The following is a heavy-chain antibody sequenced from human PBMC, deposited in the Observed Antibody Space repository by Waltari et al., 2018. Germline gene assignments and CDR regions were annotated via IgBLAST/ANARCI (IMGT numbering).Heavy chain of an antibody. CDR1: GYSISSGYY. Sequence: QVQLQESGPGLVKPSETLSITCTVSGYSISSGYYWGWIRQPPGQGLEWIGSIYHSGSTYYNPSLKSRVTISVDTSKNQFSLKLSSVTAADTAVYYCARANGEWEPTFYFDYWGQGTLVTVSS. V-gene: IGHV4-38-2*02. J-gene: IGHJ4*02. CDR2: IYHSGST. D-gene: IGHD1-26*01. CDR3: ARANGEWEPTFYFDY.